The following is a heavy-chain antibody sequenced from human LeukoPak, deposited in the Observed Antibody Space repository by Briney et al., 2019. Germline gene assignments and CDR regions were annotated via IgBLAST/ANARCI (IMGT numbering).Heavy chain of an antibody. Sequence: GGSLRLSCAASGFTFTTYAMSWVRQAPGKGLKCVSAISGSGGSTYYADSVKGRFTISRDNSKNTLYLQMNSLRAEDTAVYYCAKALTMVHPNFDYWGQGTLVTVSS. V-gene: IGHV3-23*01. CDR1: GFTFTTYA. J-gene: IGHJ4*02. CDR3: AKALTMVHPNFDY. D-gene: IGHD3-10*01. CDR2: ISGSGGST.